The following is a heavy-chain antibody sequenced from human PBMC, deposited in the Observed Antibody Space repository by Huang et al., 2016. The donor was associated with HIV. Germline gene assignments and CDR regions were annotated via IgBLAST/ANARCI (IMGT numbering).Heavy chain of an antibody. CDR3: AKVYSRGWYYFSDY. D-gene: IGHD6-19*01. J-gene: IGHJ4*02. Sequence: EVHLLESGGGLVQPGGSLRLSCEASGFTFNNYAMNWVRQAPGKGLEWVSGISDSGRDTYYADSVEGRFTISRDNSKKTLYRQMNSLRVEDTAVYYCAKVYSRGWYYFSDYWGQGTLVAVSS. V-gene: IGHV3-23*01. CDR1: GFTFNNYA. CDR2: ISDSGRDT.